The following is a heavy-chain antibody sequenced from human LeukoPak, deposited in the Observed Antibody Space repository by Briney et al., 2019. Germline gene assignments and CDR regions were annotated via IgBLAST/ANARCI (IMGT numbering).Heavy chain of an antibody. Sequence: HPGGSLRLSCTASGFTFSRYSLNWIRQAPGKGLEWVSYISISGSKVSYADSVRGRFTISRDNSKNTLYLQMNSLRAEDTAVYYCARDSDWGSLDYWGQGTLVTVSS. CDR3: ARDSDWGSLDY. CDR2: ISISGSKV. V-gene: IGHV3-48*01. J-gene: IGHJ4*02. D-gene: IGHD7-27*01. CDR1: GFTFSRYS.